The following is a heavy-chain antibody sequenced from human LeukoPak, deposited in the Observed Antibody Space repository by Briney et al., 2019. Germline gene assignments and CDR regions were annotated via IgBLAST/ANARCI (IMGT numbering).Heavy chain of an antibody. CDR2: ISNSGRT. J-gene: IGHJ4*02. V-gene: IGHV3-23*01. CDR1: GFTFSSYA. Sequence: GESLRLSCAASGFTFSSYAISWVRQTPGKGLGWIAAISNSGRTYYADSVKGRFTISRDNSKNTVHLQMNSLRAEDTAVYYCAKESPYAVGGTGRVYYFDYWGQGALVAVSS. CDR3: AKESPYAVGGTGRVYYFDY. D-gene: IGHD1-26*01.